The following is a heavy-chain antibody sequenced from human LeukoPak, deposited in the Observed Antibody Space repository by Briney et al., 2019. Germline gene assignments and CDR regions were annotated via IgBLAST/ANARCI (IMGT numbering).Heavy chain of an antibody. CDR1: GYTFTSYD. J-gene: IGHJ4*02. CDR2: MNPNGGNT. CDR3: ARDFSSSFDY. D-gene: IGHD6-13*01. Sequence: ASVKVSCKASGYTFTSYDINWVRQATGQGLEWMGWMNPNGGNTDYAQKFQGRVTMTRNTSISTAYMELSSLRSEDTAVYYCARDFSSSFDYWGQGTLVTVSS. V-gene: IGHV1-8*01.